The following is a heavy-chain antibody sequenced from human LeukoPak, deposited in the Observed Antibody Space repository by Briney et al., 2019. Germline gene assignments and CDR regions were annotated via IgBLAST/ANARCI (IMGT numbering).Heavy chain of an antibody. CDR2: ISGTGGST. J-gene: IGHJ3*02. V-gene: IGHV3-23*01. CDR1: GFTFSTYA. CDR3: ARDEDAFDI. Sequence: GGSLRLSCAASGFTFSTYAMTWVRQAPGKGLEWVSLISGTGGSTYYADSVKGRFTISRDNSKNTLYLQMNSLRAEDTAVYYCARDEDAFDIWGQGTMVTVSS.